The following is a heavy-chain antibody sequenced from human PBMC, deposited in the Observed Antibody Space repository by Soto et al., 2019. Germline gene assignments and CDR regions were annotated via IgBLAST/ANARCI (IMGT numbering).Heavy chain of an antibody. CDR2: ISYDGSNK. V-gene: IGHV3-30-3*01. D-gene: IGHD5-12*01. CDR3: AREYGLEMATLDF. Sequence: QVQLVESGGGVVQPGRSLRLSCAASGFTFRSYAMHWVRQAPGKGLEWVAAISYDGSNKYYADSVKGRFTIARDNSKNTLYLQMNSLRVEDTAVYYCAREYGLEMATLDFWGQGTLVTVSS. CDR1: GFTFRSYA. J-gene: IGHJ4*02.